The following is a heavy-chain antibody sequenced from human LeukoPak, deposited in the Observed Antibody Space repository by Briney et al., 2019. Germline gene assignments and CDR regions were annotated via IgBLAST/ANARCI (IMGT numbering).Heavy chain of an antibody. CDR2: IYPGDSDT. V-gene: IGHV5-51*01. CDR1: GYSFTSYW. Sequence: GESLKISCKGSGYSFTSYWIGWVRQMPGKGLEWMGIIYPGDSDTRYSPSFQGQVPISADKSISTAYLQWSSLKASDTAMYYCARIQLDALLYYYYYYMDVWGKGTTVTISS. J-gene: IGHJ6*03. CDR3: ARIQLDALLYYYYYYMDV. D-gene: IGHD2-15*01.